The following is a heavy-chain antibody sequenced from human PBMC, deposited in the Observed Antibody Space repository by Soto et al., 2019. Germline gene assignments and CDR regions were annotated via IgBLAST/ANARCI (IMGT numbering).Heavy chain of an antibody. V-gene: IGHV3-33*08. Sequence: QVQLVESGGGVVQPGKSLRLACAASGFVFSRFGMHWVRQAPGKGLEWVAVIWYDGNNKYYGDSVKGRFTISRDNSKNTVYRQMSSLGVDDTAVYYCGRDGGTAAVGPYYHYALDVWGQGTTVTVSS. CDR1: GFVFSRFG. CDR3: GRDGGTAAVGPYYHYALDV. D-gene: IGHD6-25*01. J-gene: IGHJ6*02. CDR2: IWYDGNNK.